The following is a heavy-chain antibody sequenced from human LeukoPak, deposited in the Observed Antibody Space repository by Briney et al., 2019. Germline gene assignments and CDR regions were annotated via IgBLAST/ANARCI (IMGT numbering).Heavy chain of an antibody. CDR1: GGSISSYY. V-gene: IGHV4-59*08. D-gene: IGHD5-24*01. CDR3: ARHLNTIIVMAHFDY. Sequence: SETLSLTCTVSGGSISSYYWSWIRQPPGKGLEWIGYIYYSGTTNYNPSLKSRVTVSVDTSKNQFSLKLSSVTAADTAVYYCARHLNTIIVMAHFDYWGQGTLVTVSS. CDR2: IYYSGTT. J-gene: IGHJ4*02.